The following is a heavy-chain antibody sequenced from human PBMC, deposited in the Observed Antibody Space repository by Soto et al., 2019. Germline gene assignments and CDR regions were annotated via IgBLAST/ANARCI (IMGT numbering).Heavy chain of an antibody. CDR2: IIPIFGTA. Sequence: QVQLVQSGAEVKKPGSSVKVSCKASGGTFSSYAISWVRQAPGQGLEWMGGIIPIFGTANYAQKFQGRVTITADESTSTAYMELSSLRSEDSAVYYCPRGGVAAAENYYYSYGMDVWGQGTTVTVSS. D-gene: IGHD6-13*01. J-gene: IGHJ6*02. CDR1: GGTFSSYA. CDR3: PRGGVAAAENYYYSYGMDV. V-gene: IGHV1-69*01.